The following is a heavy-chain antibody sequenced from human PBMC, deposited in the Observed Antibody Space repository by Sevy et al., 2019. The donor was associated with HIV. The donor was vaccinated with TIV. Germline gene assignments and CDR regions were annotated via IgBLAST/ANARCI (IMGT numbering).Heavy chain of an antibody. V-gene: IGHV1-18*01. Sequence: ASVNVSCKTSGYSFNMYGISWVRQAPGQGLEWMGWISAYTGDTDYRQMFRGRVTMTTDASTNTASMELRRLTSDDTAVYYCVRHRPQGVVIIPGSGYHYGADFWGQGTMVTVSS. CDR1: GYSFNMYG. J-gene: IGHJ6*02. CDR2: ISAYTGDT. CDR3: VRHRPQGVVIIPGSGYHYGADF. D-gene: IGHD3-3*01.